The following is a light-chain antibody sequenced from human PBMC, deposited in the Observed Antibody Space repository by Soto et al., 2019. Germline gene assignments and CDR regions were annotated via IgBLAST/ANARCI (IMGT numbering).Light chain of an antibody. Sequence: QSVLTQPASVSGSHGQSITISCTGTSSDIGRYNLVSWYQQHPGKVPKLMIYAVSERPSGVSNRFSGSKSGNTASLTISGLHPEDEADYYCCSHAGTSTYVFGTGTKLTVL. V-gene: IGLV2-23*02. CDR3: CSHAGTSTYV. CDR1: SSDIGRYNL. CDR2: AVS. J-gene: IGLJ1*01.